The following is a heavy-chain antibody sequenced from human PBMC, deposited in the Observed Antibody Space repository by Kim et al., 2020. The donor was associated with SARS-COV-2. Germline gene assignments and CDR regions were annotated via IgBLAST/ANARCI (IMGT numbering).Heavy chain of an antibody. CDR2: IYYSGST. Sequence: SETLSLTCTVSGGSISSSSYYWGWIRQPPGKGLEWIGSIYYSGSTYYNPALKSRVTISVDTSKNQFSLKLSSVTAADTAVYYCAGQGLLRFGETLGYWGQGPLVTVSS. D-gene: IGHD3-10*01. CDR1: GGSISSSSYY. V-gene: IGHV4-39*01. J-gene: IGHJ4*02. CDR3: AGQGLLRFGETLGY.